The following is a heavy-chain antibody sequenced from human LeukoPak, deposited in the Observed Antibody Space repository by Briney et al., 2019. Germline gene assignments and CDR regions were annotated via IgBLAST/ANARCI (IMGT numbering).Heavy chain of an antibody. CDR3: AKDYDDAFDM. V-gene: IGHV3-30*18. Sequence: PGGSLRLSCAASGFTFSSYVMHWVRQAPGKGLEWVAVISYDGRNKYYPDSVKGRFTISRDNSKNTLYLQMNSLRAEDTAVYYCAKDYDDAFDMWGQGTMVTVSS. CDR1: GFTFSSYV. D-gene: IGHD5-12*01. CDR2: ISYDGRNK. J-gene: IGHJ3*02.